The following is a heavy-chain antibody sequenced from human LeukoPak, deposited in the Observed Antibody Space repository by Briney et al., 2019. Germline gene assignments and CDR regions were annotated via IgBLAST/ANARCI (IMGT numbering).Heavy chain of an antibody. V-gene: IGHV3-30*03. J-gene: IGHJ3*02. D-gene: IGHD6-19*01. Sequence: GGSLRLSCAASGFTFSSYGMHWVRQAPGKGLEWVAVISYDGSNKYYADSVKGRFTISRDNSKNTLYLQMNSLRAEDTAVYYCARDQRYSSGWDAFDIWGQGTMVTVSS. CDR3: ARDQRYSSGWDAFDI. CDR2: ISYDGSNK. CDR1: GFTFSSYG.